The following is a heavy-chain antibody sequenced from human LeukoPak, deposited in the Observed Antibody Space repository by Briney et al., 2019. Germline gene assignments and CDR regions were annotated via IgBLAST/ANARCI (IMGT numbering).Heavy chain of an antibody. Sequence: QPGASLRLFCAASGFTFSDYSMNWVRQAPGKGLEWVSYISGSSSTIFYADSVKGRFTISRANANNSLFLQMNSLRDEDTAIYYCASGMAGFESWGQGTLVTVSS. CDR3: ASGMAGFES. J-gene: IGHJ4*02. D-gene: IGHD6-19*01. V-gene: IGHV3-48*02. CDR1: GFTFSDYS. CDR2: ISGSSSTI.